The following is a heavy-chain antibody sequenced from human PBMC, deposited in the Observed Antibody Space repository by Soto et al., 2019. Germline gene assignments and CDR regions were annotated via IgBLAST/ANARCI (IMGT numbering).Heavy chain of an antibody. D-gene: IGHD2-15*01. Sequence: SDTLSLTWTVSGVSISSSDFYWGWLRQTPGKGLEFIGSMYYSGTTYYNPSLKSRVTISVDTSKNQFTLKLISVTAADTAVYYCAVVDSNVNWFDPWGEGALVTVSS. CDR3: AVVDSNVNWFDP. CDR2: MYYSGTT. V-gene: IGHV4-39*01. J-gene: IGHJ5*02. CDR1: GVSISSSDFY.